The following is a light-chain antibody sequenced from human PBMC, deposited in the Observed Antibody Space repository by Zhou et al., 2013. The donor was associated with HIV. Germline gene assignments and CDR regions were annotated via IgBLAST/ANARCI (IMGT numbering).Light chain of an antibody. CDR3: QQYHNRPPALT. CDR1: QSIGNN. J-gene: IGKJ4*01. CDR2: GAS. Sequence: PGERATLSCRASQSIGNNLAWYQQKPGQAPRLLIYGASTRATGIPTKFSGSGAWTEFTLTISSMQSEDFAVYYCQQYHNRPPALTFGGGTKVEIK. V-gene: IGKV3-15*01.